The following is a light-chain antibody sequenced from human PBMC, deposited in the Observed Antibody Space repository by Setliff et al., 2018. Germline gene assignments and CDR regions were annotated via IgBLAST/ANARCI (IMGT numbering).Light chain of an antibody. CDR1: SSDVGSYDF. Sequence: QSVLTQPASVSGSPGQSITISCSGTSSDVGSYDFVSWYQQLPGKAPKLIIHDVTNRPSGVSNRFSGSKAGNTASLTISGLQAEDEADYYCSAYTSSSTYVFGTGTKV. V-gene: IGLV2-14*03. CDR3: SAYTSSSTYV. CDR2: DVT. J-gene: IGLJ1*01.